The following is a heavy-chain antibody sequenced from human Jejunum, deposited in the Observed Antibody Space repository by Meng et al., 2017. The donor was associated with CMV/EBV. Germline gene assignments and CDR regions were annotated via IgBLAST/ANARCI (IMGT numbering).Heavy chain of an antibody. CDR2: IYTSGST. CDR1: AGSISGYY. V-gene: IGHV4-4*07. D-gene: IGHD1-26*01. CDR3: ARESGSYYWFDP. J-gene: IGHJ5*02. Sequence: PGSGPGLVKSSEPLSLTLFVSAGSISGYYWSWIRQPAGKGLEWIGRIYTSGSTHYNPSLKSRPTMSVDLSNNQISLKLRSVTAADTAVYYCARESGSYYWFDPWGQGTLVTVSS.